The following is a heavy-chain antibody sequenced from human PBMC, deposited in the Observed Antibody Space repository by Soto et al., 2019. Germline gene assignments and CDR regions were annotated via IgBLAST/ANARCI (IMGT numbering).Heavy chain of an antibody. Sequence: SVKVSCKASGGTFISYAIIWVRQAPGQGLEWMGGIIPIFGTANYAQKFQGRVTITADESTSTAYMELSSLRSEDTAVYYCARGSSSWLDPRWFDPWGQGTLVTVSS. J-gene: IGHJ5*02. V-gene: IGHV1-69*01. CDR3: ARGSSSWLDPRWFDP. CDR2: IIPIFGTA. D-gene: IGHD6-13*01. CDR1: GGTFISYA.